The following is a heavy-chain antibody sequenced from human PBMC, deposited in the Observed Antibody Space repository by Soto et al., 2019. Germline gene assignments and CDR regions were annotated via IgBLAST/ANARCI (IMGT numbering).Heavy chain of an antibody. D-gene: IGHD7-27*01. CDR3: ARRWGRNFDY. V-gene: IGHV1-3*04. CDR2: INIGNGNT. CDR1: GYTFINHA. Sequence: GASVKVSCKTSGYTFINHAIHWVRQAPGQRLEWMGWINIGNGNTKYLQKFQGRFTITKDTSETTAYMELSSLKFEDTAVYYCARRWGRNFDYWGQGTLVTSPQ. J-gene: IGHJ4*02.